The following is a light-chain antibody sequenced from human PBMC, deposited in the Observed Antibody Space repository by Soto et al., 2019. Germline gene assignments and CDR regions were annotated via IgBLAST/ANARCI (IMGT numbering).Light chain of an antibody. CDR2: GAS. CDR3: QQYGSSTGLT. Sequence: EIVLTQSPGTLSLSPGERATLSCRASQSVSSSYLAWYQQKPGQAPRLLIYGASNRATGIQDRFSGSGSGTDFTLTISRLEPEDFAVYYCQQYGSSTGLTFGGGTKVEIK. CDR1: QSVSSSY. J-gene: IGKJ4*01. V-gene: IGKV3-20*01.